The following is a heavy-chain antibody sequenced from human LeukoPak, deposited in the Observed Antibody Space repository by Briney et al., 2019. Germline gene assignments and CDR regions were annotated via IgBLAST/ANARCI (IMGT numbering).Heavy chain of an antibody. J-gene: IGHJ4*02. CDR3: ARAGDGTAARDY. CDR1: GFTFSRYW. D-gene: IGHD2-15*01. V-gene: IGHV3-7*01. Sequence: GGPLRLSCAPSGFTFSRYWMSWVRQAPGKGLEWVANINEDGSEEYYVDSVRGRFTISRDNAKNSLYLQMNSLRAEDTAVYYCARAGDGTAARDYWGQGTLVTVSS. CDR2: INEDGSEE.